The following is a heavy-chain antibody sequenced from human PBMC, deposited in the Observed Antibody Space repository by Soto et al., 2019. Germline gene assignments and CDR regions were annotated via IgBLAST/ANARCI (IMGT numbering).Heavy chain of an antibody. CDR2: IYYSGST. CDR3: ASDPYYYDSSGYYYNY. V-gene: IGHV4-61*01. CDR1: GGSVSSGSYY. J-gene: IGHJ4*02. Sequence: PSETLSLTCTVSGGSVSSGSYYWSWIRQPPGKGLEWIGYIYYSGSTNYNPSLKSRVTISVDTSKNQFSLKLSSVTAADTAVYYCASDPYYYDSSGYYYNYWGQGTLVTVSS. D-gene: IGHD3-22*01.